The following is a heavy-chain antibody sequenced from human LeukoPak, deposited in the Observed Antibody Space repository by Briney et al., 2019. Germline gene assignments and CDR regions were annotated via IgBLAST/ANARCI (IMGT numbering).Heavy chain of an antibody. J-gene: IGHJ4*02. D-gene: IGHD3-22*01. CDR1: GGSVNDYY. Sequence: SETLSLTCAVSGGSVNDYYWSWIRQPPGKGLEWIGYIYHSGTTNFSPSLRSRVAESVDTSKSQFSLRLSSVTAADTAVYYCARDNRRGYDSSGYDYWGQGTLVTVSS. V-gene: IGHV4-59*02. CDR2: IYHSGTT. CDR3: ARDNRRGYDSSGYDY.